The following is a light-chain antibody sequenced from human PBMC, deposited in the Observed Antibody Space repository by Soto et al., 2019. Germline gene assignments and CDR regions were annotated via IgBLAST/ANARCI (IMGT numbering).Light chain of an antibody. J-gene: IGKJ1*01. Sequence: EIVLTQSPGTLSLSPGDRATLSCRASQSVSSSYLAWYQQKPGQAPGLLIYGASSRATGIPDRFSGSGSGTDFTLTISRLEPEDFAVYYCQQYGSSWTFGQGTKVDIK. V-gene: IGKV3-20*01. CDR2: GAS. CDR1: QSVSSSY. CDR3: QQYGSSWT.